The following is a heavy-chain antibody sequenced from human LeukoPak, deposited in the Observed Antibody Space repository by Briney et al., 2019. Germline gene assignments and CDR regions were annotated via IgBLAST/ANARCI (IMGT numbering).Heavy chain of an antibody. D-gene: IGHD3-22*01. J-gene: IGHJ4*02. V-gene: IGHV3-30*01. CDR3: ARDKGIYYDSSAYGVPNY. CDR1: GFTFSSYA. CDR2: ISYDGSNK. Sequence: GRSLRLSCAASGFTFSSYAMHWVRQAPGKRLEGVAVISYDGSNKYYADPVKGRFTISRDNSKTTLYLQMNSLRAEDTAVYYCARDKGIYYDSSAYGVPNYWGQGTLVTVSS.